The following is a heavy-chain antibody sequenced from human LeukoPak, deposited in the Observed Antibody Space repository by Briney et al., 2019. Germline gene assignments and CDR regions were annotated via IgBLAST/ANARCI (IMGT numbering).Heavy chain of an antibody. CDR3: ARDLGLYSSSWYCFDY. J-gene: IGHJ4*02. V-gene: IGHV3-53*05. CDR2: IYSGGST. CDR1: GFTVSSNY. D-gene: IGHD6-13*01. Sequence: GGSLRLSCAASGFTVSSNYMSWVRQAPGKGLEWVSVIYSGGSTYYADSVKGRFTISRDNSKNTLYLQMNSLRAEDTAVYYCARDLGLYSSSWYCFDYWGQGTLVTVSS.